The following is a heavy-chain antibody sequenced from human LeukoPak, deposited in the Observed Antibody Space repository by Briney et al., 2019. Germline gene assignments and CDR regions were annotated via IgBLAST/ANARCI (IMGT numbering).Heavy chain of an antibody. J-gene: IGHJ4*02. Sequence: PGGSLRLSCAASGFTVSSDYMSWVRQAPGKGLEWVANIKQDGSEKYYVDSVKGRFTISRDNAKNSLYLQMNSLRAEDTAVYYCTRGPLNSGSYIFDYWGQGTLVTVSS. CDR1: GFTVSSDY. V-gene: IGHV3-7*01. D-gene: IGHD1-26*01. CDR3: TRGPLNSGSYIFDY. CDR2: IKQDGSEK.